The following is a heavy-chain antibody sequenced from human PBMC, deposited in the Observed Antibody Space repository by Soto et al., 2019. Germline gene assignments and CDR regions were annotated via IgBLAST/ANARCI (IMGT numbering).Heavy chain of an antibody. V-gene: IGHV3-23*01. J-gene: IGHJ4*02. CDR2: ISGCGGIT. CDR1: GFTFSSYA. D-gene: IGHD6-19*01. CDR3: ASRTSGWYFDY. Sequence: EVQLLESGGGLVQRGGSLRLSCTASGFTFSSYAMNWVRQAPGQGLEWVSVISGCGGITYYADSVKGRFTISRDNSMNTLYLQMNGLRAEDTAVYSCASRTSGWYFDYWGQGTLVTVSS.